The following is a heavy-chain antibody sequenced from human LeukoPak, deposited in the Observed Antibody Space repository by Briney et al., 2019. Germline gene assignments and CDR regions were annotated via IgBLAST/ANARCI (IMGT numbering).Heavy chain of an antibody. D-gene: IGHD3-10*01. Sequence: GGSLRLSCADSEFTLSSFWIHWVRQAPGKGLEWVSRVNPEETTTTYADSVKGRFTISRGNAKNTVYLQMDSLRAEDTAVYYCARDLHGSRDVWGKGTTVTASS. J-gene: IGHJ6*04. CDR1: EFTLSSFW. CDR3: ARDLHGSRDV. CDR2: VNPEETTT. V-gene: IGHV3-74*01.